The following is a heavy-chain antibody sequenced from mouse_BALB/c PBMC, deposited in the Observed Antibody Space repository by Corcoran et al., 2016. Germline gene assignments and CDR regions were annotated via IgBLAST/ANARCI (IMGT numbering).Heavy chain of an antibody. V-gene: IGHV1-9*01. D-gene: IGHD2-4*01. Sequence: QVQLQQSGAELMKPGASVKISCKATGYTFSSYWIEWVKQRPGHGLEWIGEILPGSGSTNYNEKFKGKATFTADTSSNTAYMQLISLTSDDSAVYYCARYDYDGWFAYWGEGTLVTVSA. CDR2: ILPGSGST. J-gene: IGHJ3*01. CDR3: ARYDYDGWFAY. CDR1: GYTFSSYW.